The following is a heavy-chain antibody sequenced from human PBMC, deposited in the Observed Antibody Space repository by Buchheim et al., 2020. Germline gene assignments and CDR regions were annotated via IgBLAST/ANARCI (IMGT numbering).Heavy chain of an antibody. CDR1: GYTFTSYD. V-gene: IGHV1-8*01. Sequence: QVQLVQSGAEVKKPGASVKVSCKASGYTFTSYDINWVRQATGQGLEWMGWMNPNSGNTGYAQKFQGRVTMTRNTSISTAYVELSSLRSEDTAVYYCARGLGSSGWYFSYYYGMDVWGQGTT. J-gene: IGHJ6*02. D-gene: IGHD6-19*01. CDR2: MNPNSGNT. CDR3: ARGLGSSGWYFSYYYGMDV.